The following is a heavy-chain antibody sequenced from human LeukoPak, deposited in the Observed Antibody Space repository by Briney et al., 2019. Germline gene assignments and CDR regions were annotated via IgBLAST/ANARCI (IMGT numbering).Heavy chain of an antibody. Sequence: GGSLRLSCAASGFTFDSNSMSWVRQAPGKGLEWVANIKQDGSEKYYVDSVKGRFTISRDNAKNSLYLQMNSLRAEDTAVYYCAKNWGSLDYWGQGNLVTVSS. J-gene: IGHJ4*02. CDR2: IKQDGSEK. CDR1: GFTFDSNS. CDR3: AKNWGSLDY. V-gene: IGHV3-7*01. D-gene: IGHD7-27*01.